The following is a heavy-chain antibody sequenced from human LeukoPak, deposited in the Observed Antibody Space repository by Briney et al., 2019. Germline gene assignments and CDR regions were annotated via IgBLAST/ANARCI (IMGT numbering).Heavy chain of an antibody. CDR2: ISSSSSYI. J-gene: IGHJ5*02. D-gene: IGHD3-22*01. CDR1: GFTFSSYS. V-gene: IGHV3-21*01. Sequence: GGSLRLSCAASGFTFSSYSMNWVRQAPGKGLEWVSSISSSSSYIYYADSVKGRFTISRDNAKNSLYLQMNSLRAEDTAVYYCASFLYDSSGYLGPNWFDPWGQGTLVTLSS. CDR3: ASFLYDSSGYLGPNWFDP.